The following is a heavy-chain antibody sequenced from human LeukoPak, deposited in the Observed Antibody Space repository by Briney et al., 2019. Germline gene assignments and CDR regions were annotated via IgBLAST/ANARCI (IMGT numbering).Heavy chain of an antibody. CDR2: ISGSGGST. D-gene: IGHD1-14*01. J-gene: IGHJ4*02. Sequence: GGSLRLSCAASGFTVSSNYMSWVRQAPGKGLEWVSAISGSGGSTYYADSVKGRFTISRDDSKNTLYLQMNSLRPEDTALYYCARDPYRGTPDYLDYWGQGTLVTVSA. CDR1: GFTVSSNY. V-gene: IGHV3-23*01. CDR3: ARDPYRGTPDYLDY.